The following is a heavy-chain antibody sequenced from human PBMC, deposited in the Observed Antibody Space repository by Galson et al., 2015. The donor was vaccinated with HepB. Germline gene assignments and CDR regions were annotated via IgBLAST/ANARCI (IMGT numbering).Heavy chain of an antibody. V-gene: IGHV3-21*01. J-gene: IGHJ4*02. CDR1: GFTFSSYS. CDR3: ARVSGGICGGDCPNPFDY. D-gene: IGHD2-21*01. CDR2: ISSSSSYI. Sequence: SLRLSCAASGFTFSSYSMNWVRQAPGKGLEWVSSISSSSSYIYYADSVKGRFTISRDNAKNSLYLQMNSLRAEDTAVYYCARVSGGICGGDCPNPFDYWGQGTLVTVSS.